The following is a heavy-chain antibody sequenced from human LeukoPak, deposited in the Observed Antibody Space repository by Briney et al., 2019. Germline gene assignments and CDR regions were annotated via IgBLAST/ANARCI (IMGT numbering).Heavy chain of an antibody. D-gene: IGHD3-16*02. Sequence: SETLSLTCNVSGGSISSSSYYWGWIRQPPGKGLEWIGTTYYSENTYYNPSLKSRVTISVDTSKNQFSLKLSSVTAADTAVYYCARGGYDYVWGSYRPYNWFDPWGQGTLVTVSS. V-gene: IGHV4-39*07. J-gene: IGHJ5*02. CDR2: TYYSENT. CDR3: ARGGYDYVWGSYRPYNWFDP. CDR1: GGSISSSSYY.